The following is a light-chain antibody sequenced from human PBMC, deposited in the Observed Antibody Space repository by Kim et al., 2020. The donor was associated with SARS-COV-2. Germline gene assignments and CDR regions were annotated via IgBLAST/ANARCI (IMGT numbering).Light chain of an antibody. J-gene: IGLJ2*01. CDR3: NSREDITNHFV. CDR1: SHRTYY. CDR2: GNN. V-gene: IGLV3-19*01. Sequence: ALGQAVRFTGQADSHRTYYAGWYQQKPGQAPLLVIVGNNNRTSGIPDRYSGSRSGNTASLSIAGAQVEDEAEYYCNSREDITNHFVFAGGTQLTVL.